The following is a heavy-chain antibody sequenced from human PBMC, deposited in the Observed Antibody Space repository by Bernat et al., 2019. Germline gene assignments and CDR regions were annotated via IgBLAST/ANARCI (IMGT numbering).Heavy chain of an antibody. CDR3: ARGGGNTRFDY. CDR2: IWYDGSNK. D-gene: IGHD4-23*01. V-gene: IGHV3-33*01. J-gene: IGHJ4*02. CDR1: GFTFSSYG. Sequence: QVQLVESGGGVVQPGRSLRLSCAASGFTFSSYGMHWVRQAPGKGLEWVAVIWYDGSNKYYADSVKGRFTISRDKSKNTLYLELNSLGAEDTAVYYCARGGGNTRFDYWGQGTLVTVSS.